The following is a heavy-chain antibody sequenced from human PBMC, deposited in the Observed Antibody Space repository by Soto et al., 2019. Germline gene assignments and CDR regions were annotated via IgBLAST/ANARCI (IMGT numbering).Heavy chain of an antibody. J-gene: IGHJ4*02. Sequence: SVKVSCKTSGGTFSTFGISWVRQAPGQGLEWMGGIISFFGTAEYSQKFEDRITITADESTNTVYMDLRSLTSEDTAIYYCARTAPMDAGDKYYYDFWGQGALVTVSS. V-gene: IGHV1-69*13. CDR1: GGTFSTFG. D-gene: IGHD3-16*01. CDR3: ARTAPMDAGDKYYYDF. CDR2: IISFFGTA.